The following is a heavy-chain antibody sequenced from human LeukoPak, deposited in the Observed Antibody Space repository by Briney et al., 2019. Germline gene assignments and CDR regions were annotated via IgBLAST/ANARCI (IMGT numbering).Heavy chain of an antibody. CDR2: IKQDGSEK. J-gene: IGHJ6*03. V-gene: IGHV3-7*01. CDR3: ARDGPRSWYRFGYYYYYMDV. D-gene: IGHD6-13*01. Sequence: GGSLRLSCAASGFTFSSYWMSWVRQAPGKGLEWVANIKQDGSEKYYVDSVKGRFTISRDNAKNSLYLQMNSLRAEDTAVYYCARDGPRSWYRFGYYYYYMDVWGKGTTVTVSS. CDR1: GFTFSSYW.